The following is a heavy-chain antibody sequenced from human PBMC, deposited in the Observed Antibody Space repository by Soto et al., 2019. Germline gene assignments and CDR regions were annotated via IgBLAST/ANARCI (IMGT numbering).Heavy chain of an antibody. J-gene: IGHJ5*02. CDR3: AKLAWADYRAIFDR. CDR1: GGSITSSSFY. CDR2: VYNSGGT. Sequence: PSQTLSLTCTLSGGSITSSSFYWGWIRQPPGKGLEWIGYVYNSGGTNYNPSLKSRVTISVDTSKNQFSLKLSSVTAADTAGYYCAKLAWADYRAIFDRCGQGTLVTLSS. D-gene: IGHD4-17*01. V-gene: IGHV4-39*07.